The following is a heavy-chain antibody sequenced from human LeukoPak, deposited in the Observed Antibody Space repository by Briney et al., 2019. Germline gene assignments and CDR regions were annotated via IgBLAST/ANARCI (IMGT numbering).Heavy chain of an antibody. J-gene: IGHJ4*02. CDR3: AREGYNLGTDF. CDR2: ISASGTT. D-gene: IGHD5-18*01. V-gene: IGHV4-4*07. Sequence: PSETLSLTCSVSGGSISTYLWSWIRQPAGEGLEGIGHISASGTTNYNASLKSRVTMSADTSKNQFSLRLNSVTAADTAVYYCAREGYNLGTDFWGQGTLVTVSS. CDR1: GGSISTYL.